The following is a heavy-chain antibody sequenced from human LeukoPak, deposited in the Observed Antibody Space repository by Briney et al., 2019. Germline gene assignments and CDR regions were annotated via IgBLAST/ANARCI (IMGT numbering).Heavy chain of an antibody. CDR2: IVGSGGAT. J-gene: IGHJ4*02. Sequence: GGSLRLSCAASGFTFTNYAMSWVRQAPGKGLEWASAIVGSGGATFYADSVKGRFTISRDNAKNSLYLQMNSLRAEDTAVYYCARDPGSYRYVFDYWGQGALVTVSA. CDR1: GFTFTNYA. V-gene: IGHV3-23*01. D-gene: IGHD3-16*02. CDR3: ARDPGSYRYVFDY.